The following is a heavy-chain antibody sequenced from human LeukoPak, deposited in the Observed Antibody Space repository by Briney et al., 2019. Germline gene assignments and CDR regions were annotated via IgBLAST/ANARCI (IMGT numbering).Heavy chain of an antibody. V-gene: IGHV4-61*08. Sequence: SQTLSLTCTVSGGSISSGGYYWSWIRQHPGKGLEWIGYIYYTGSANYSPSLKSRVTMSIDTSKTQFSLTVSSVTAADTAIYYCVRSKSGTYGWFDPWGQGTLVTVFS. CDR3: VRSKSGTYGWFDP. J-gene: IGHJ5*02. D-gene: IGHD4-17*01. CDR1: GGSISSGGYY. CDR2: IYYTGSA.